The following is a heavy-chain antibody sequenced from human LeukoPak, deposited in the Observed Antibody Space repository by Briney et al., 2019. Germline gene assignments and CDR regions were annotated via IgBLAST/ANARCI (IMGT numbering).Heavy chain of an antibody. CDR1: GFTFSNYA. D-gene: IGHD6-19*01. J-gene: IGHJ4*02. V-gene: IGHV3-23*01. CDR3: VRRGDASSGWGDHDY. CDR2: IGGSGDKT. Sequence: PGGSLRLSCEASGFTFSNYAMAWVRQAPGKGLEWVSTIGGSGDKTFYADSVKGRFTISRDNSKNMLHLQMSSLTGEDTAIYYCVRRGDASSGWGDHDYWGQGALVTVSS.